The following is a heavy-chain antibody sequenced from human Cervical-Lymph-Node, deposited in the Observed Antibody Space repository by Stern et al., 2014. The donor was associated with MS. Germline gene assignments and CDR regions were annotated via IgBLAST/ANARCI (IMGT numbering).Heavy chain of an antibody. CDR2: NFSNDEK. D-gene: IGHD6-13*01. J-gene: IGHJ3*02. CDR3: ARMMQHLAGDAFDI. Sequence: QVTLRESGPVLVKPTETLTLTCTVSGFSLSHVRMGVSWIRQPPGKALEWLAPNFSNDEKPYPTPLKGRLTISKDISKSQVILTMTHMDPADTATYYCARMMQHLAGDAFDIWGQGTMVSVSS. V-gene: IGHV2-26*01. CDR1: GFSLSHVRMG.